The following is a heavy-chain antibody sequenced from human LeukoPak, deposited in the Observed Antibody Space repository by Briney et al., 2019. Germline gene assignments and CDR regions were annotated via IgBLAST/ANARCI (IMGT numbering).Heavy chain of an antibody. J-gene: IGHJ6*02. Sequence: PSETLSLTCTVSGGSISSYYWSWIRQPPGKGLEWIGYIYYSGSTNYNPSLKSRVTISVDTSKNQFSLKLSSVTAADTAVYYCARYRYDFWSGIYYYGMDVWGQGTTVTVSS. CDR2: IYYSGST. D-gene: IGHD3-3*01. CDR3: ARYRYDFWSGIYYYGMDV. V-gene: IGHV4-59*01. CDR1: GGSISSYY.